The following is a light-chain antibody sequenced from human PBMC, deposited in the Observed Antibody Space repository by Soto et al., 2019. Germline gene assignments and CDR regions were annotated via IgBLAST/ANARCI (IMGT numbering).Light chain of an antibody. J-gene: IGKJ3*01. V-gene: IGKV1-39*01. CDR3: QQSYTAPFT. CDR1: QSIGTS. CDR2: SAS. Sequence: DFQMTQSPSSLSASVGDRVSITCRASQSIGTSLNWYQQKPGKAPKLLINSASTLQGGGPSRFSGSESGTQFTLTISSLQPEDFATYYCQQSYTAPFTFGPGPKVDVK.